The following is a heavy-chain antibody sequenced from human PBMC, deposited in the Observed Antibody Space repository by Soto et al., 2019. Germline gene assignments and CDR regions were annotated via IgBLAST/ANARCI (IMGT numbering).Heavy chain of an antibody. Sequence: QVQLVESGGGVVQPGRSLRLSCAASGFTFSSYGMHWVRQAPGKGLEWVAVISYDGSNKYYADSVKGRFTISRDNSKNRLYLQMNSLRAEDTAVYYCAKDQLTISGAFDIWGQGTMVTVSS. CDR1: GFTFSSYG. V-gene: IGHV3-30*18. J-gene: IGHJ3*02. D-gene: IGHD2-2*01. CDR3: AKDQLTISGAFDI. CDR2: ISYDGSNK.